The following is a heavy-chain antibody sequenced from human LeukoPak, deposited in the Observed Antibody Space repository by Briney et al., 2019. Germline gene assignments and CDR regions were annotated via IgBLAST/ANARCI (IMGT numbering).Heavy chain of an antibody. CDR3: ARGGVVVLGVMDI. V-gene: IGHV1-2*02. CDR1: GYTFTGYS. CDR2: INPSSGGT. Sequence: ASVKVSCKSSGYTFTGYSMHWVRQAPGQGLEWMGWINPSSGGTNYAQKFQGRVTMTRDTSINTAYMELRRLRSDDTAVYYCARGGVVVLGVMDIWGQGTVVTVSS. D-gene: IGHD2-15*01. J-gene: IGHJ3*02.